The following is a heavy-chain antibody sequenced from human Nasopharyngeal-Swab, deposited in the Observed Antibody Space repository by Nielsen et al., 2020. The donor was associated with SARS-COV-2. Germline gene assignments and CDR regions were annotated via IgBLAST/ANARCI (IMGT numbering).Heavy chain of an antibody. CDR2: INAGNGNT. J-gene: IGHJ4*02. D-gene: IGHD3-10*01. Sequence: WVRQAPGQRLEWMGWINAGNGNTKYSQKFQGRVTITADESTSTAYMELSSLRSEDTAVYYCARATDYGSGSCDYWGQGTLVTVSS. CDR3: ARATDYGSGSCDY. V-gene: IGHV1-3*01.